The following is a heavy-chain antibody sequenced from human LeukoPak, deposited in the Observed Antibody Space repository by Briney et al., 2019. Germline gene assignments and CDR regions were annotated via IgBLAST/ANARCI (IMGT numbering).Heavy chain of an antibody. CDR3: ARQEYSSGWYIGDAFDI. D-gene: IGHD6-19*01. Sequence: SQTLSLTCTVSGGSISSASYYWSWIRQPAGKGLEWIGRIYTSGSTNYNPSLKSRVTMSVDTSKNQFSLKLSSVTAADTAVYYCARQEYSSGWYIGDAFDIWGQGTMVTVSS. CDR1: GGSISSASYY. CDR2: IYTSGST. V-gene: IGHV4-61*02. J-gene: IGHJ3*02.